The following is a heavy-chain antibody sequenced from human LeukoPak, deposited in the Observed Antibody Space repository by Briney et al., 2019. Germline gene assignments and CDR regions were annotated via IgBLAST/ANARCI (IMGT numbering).Heavy chain of an antibody. CDR2: ISSSGSTI. J-gene: IGHJ3*02. D-gene: IGHD3-16*02. CDR1: GFTFSDYY. Sequence: GGSLRLSCAASGFTFSDYYMSWIRQAPGKGLEWVSYISSSGSTIYYADSVKGRFTISRDNAKNSLYLQMNSLRAGDTAVYYCAKDGNYDYVWGSYRYDSAFDIWGQGTMVTVSS. CDR3: AKDGNYDYVWGSYRYDSAFDI. V-gene: IGHV3-11*04.